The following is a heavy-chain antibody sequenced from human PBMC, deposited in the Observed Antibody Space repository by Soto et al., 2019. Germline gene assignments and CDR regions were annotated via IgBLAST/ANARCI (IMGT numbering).Heavy chain of an antibody. CDR3: AAPRDEYGSGVSWFTYGMDI. CDR2: LDGAGGRT. CDR1: GFTFSDFA. D-gene: IGHD3-10*01. V-gene: IGHV3-23*01. J-gene: IGHJ6*02. Sequence: PGGSLRLSCLASGFTFSDFAMTWVRHVPGRGLEWVASLDGAGGRTYYAESVRGRFSISRDNSQNTLFLQMKRLTVDDTAIYYCAAPRDEYGSGVSWFTYGMDIWGQGATVTVSS.